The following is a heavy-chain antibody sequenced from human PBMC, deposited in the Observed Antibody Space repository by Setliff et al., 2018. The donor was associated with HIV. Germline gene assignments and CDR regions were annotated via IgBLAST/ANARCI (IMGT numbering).Heavy chain of an antibody. V-gene: IGHV1-69*06. D-gene: IGHD3-22*01. J-gene: IGHJ4*02. Sequence: GASVKVSCKAPGGTDGSYAFSWVRQAPGQGLEWMGRVLPLFGTVSYAQKFQGRVTITADKATGTVYMEVSSLRSEDTAVYYCARGPERYSSDSNGYYYDYWGQGTLVTVSS. CDR2: VLPLFGTV. CDR3: ARGPERYSSDSNGYYYDY. CDR1: GGTDGSYA.